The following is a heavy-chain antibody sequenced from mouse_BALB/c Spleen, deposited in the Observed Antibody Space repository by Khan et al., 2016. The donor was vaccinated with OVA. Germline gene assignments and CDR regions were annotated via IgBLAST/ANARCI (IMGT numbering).Heavy chain of an antibody. V-gene: IGHV5-6-4*01. CDR3: TRHRSYYGSTPYFDY. Sequence: EVELVESGGGLVRPGGSLKLSCAASGFSFSSYSMSWVRQTPEKRLEWVATISSGGSYTYYPDSVKGRFTISRDNAKNTLYLQMRSLKSEDTAMYYCTRHRSYYGSTPYFDYWGQGTTRTVSS. D-gene: IGHD1-1*01. CDR2: ISSGGSYT. CDR1: GFSFSSYS. J-gene: IGHJ2*01.